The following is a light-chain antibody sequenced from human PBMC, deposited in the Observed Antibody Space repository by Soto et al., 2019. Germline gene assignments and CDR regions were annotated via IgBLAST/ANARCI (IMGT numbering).Light chain of an antibody. Sequence: QSALTQPPSVSGSPGQSVTISCTGTSSDVGGYKYVSWYQQHPGKAPKLMTYDVSKRPSGVPDRFSGSKSGNTASLTISGLQAEDGADYYCCSYAGSYVFGTGTKVTVL. CDR1: SSDVGGYKY. CDR2: DVS. J-gene: IGLJ1*01. V-gene: IGLV2-11*01. CDR3: CSYAGSYV.